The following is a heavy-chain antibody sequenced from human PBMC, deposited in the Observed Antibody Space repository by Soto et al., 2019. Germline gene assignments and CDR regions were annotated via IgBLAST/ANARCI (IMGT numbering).Heavy chain of an antibody. D-gene: IGHD3-3*01. CDR1: GFTFSDYG. CDR2: ISYDGSDK. J-gene: IGHJ4*02. Sequence: QLPLVESGGGVVQPGRSPRLSCAASGFTFSDYGMHWVRQVPGTGLKWVAVISYDGSDKYYADSVKGRFTISRDNSKNRLYLQMNSLRAEDTAVYYCATMERLFDYWGQGTLVTVSS. CDR3: ATMERLFDY. V-gene: IGHV3-30*03.